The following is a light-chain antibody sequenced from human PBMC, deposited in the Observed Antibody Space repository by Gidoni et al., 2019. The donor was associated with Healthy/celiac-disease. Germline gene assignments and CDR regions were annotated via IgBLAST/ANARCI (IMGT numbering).Light chain of an antibody. CDR3: QQYGSSPFT. CDR2: GAS. J-gene: IGKJ4*01. Sequence: EIVLTQSPGTLSLSPGERATLSCRASQRVRSSYLAWYQQKPGQAPRLLIYGASSRATGIPDRFSGSGSGTDFTLTISRLEPEDFAVYYCQQYGSSPFTFGGGTKVEIK. CDR1: QRVRSSY. V-gene: IGKV3-20*01.